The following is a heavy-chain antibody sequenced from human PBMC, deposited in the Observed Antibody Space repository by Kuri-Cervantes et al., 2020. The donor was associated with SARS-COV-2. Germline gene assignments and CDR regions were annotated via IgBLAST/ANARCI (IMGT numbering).Heavy chain of an antibody. D-gene: IGHD6-13*01. Sequence: SVTVSCKASGGTFSGYAISWVRQAPGQGLEWMGGIIPIFGTANYAQKFQGRVTITADESTSTAYMELSSLRSEDTAVYYCAREIAAAGIDYWGQGTLVTVSS. CDR1: GGTFSGYA. J-gene: IGHJ4*02. CDR3: AREIAAAGIDY. CDR2: IIPIFGTA. V-gene: IGHV1-69*13.